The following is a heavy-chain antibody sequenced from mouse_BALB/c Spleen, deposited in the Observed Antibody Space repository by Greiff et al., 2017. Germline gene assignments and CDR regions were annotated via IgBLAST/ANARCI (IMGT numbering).Heavy chain of an antibody. CDR2: IDPSDSET. J-gene: IGHJ2*01. Sequence: QVQLQQSGPQLVRPGASVKISCKASGYSFTSYWMHWVKQRPGQGLEWIGMIDPSDSETRLNQKFKDKATLTVDKSSSTAYMQLSSPTSEDSAVYYCARLLRLQYFDYWGQGTTLTVSS. D-gene: IGHD1-2*01. CDR3: ARLLRLQYFDY. CDR1: GYSFTSYW. V-gene: IGHV1S126*01.